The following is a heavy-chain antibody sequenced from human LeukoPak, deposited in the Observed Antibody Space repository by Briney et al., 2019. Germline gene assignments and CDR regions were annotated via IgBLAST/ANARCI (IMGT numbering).Heavy chain of an antibody. CDR2: ISYDGSNK. CDR3: AKGGYGDENYAFDI. Sequence: GGSLRLSCAASGFTFSSYGMHWVRQAPGKGLEWVAVISYDGSNKYHADSVKGRFTISRDNSKNTLYLQMNSLRAEDTAVYYCAKGGYGDENYAFDIWGQGTMVTVSS. CDR1: GFTFSSYG. J-gene: IGHJ3*02. V-gene: IGHV3-30*18. D-gene: IGHD4-17*01.